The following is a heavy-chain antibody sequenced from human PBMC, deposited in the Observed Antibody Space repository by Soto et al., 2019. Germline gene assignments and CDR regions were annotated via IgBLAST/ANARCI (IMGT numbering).Heavy chain of an antibody. V-gene: IGHV3-23*01. CDR1: GLAFRNYA. Sequence: GGSLRLSCAAPGLAFRNYAMSWVRQAPGKGLEWGSGFTGGGISTYFADFAKGRFTISRDNSKNTLYLQMNSLRAEDTAVYYCAKGSSAMPEGNYFDPWGQGTMLTASS. CDR2: FTGGGIST. J-gene: IGHJ5*02. CDR3: AKGSSAMPEGNYFDP. D-gene: IGHD2-2*01.